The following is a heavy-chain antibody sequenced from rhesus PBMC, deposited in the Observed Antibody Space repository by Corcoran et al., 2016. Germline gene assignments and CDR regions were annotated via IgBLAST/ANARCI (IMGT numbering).Heavy chain of an antibody. D-gene: IGHD3-28*01. Sequence: QVQLQESGPGLVKPSETLSLTCAVSGGSISSSNWWSWIRPPPGKGLEWIGYISGSSGSTYYNPSLKSRVTISKDTSKNQFSLKLSSVTAADTAVYYCAREEYGSGYYTWGQGVLVTVSS. J-gene: IGHJ4*01. CDR2: ISGSSGST. CDR1: GGSISSSNW. CDR3: AREEYGSGYYT. V-gene: IGHV4S19*01.